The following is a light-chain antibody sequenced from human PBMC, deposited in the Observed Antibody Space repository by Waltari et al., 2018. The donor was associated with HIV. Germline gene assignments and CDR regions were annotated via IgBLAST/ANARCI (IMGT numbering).Light chain of an antibody. CDR1: DLGRSS. CDR2: DDS. V-gene: IGLV3-21*02. CDR3: QVWDKTAACV. Sequence: SYALTQPPSVSVAPGQTASITCRGDDLGRSSVQWYYQKSGQAPLLVVYDDSHRPSGIPARFSGSNSDNTATLNISRVAAGDEADYYCQVWDKTAACVFGGGTKLTVL. J-gene: IGLJ3*02.